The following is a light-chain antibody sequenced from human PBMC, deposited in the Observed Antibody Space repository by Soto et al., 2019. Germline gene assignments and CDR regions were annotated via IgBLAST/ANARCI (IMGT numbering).Light chain of an antibody. CDR3: QQRHMWPIT. J-gene: IGKJ5*01. Sequence: EIVMTQSPATLSVSPGGRATLSCRASQSFRGLLAWYQQKPGQSPRLLIYDAYNRATGIPPRFSGSGSGTYFTLTISSLEPEDSAVYYCQQRHMWPITFGQGTRLEIK. CDR1: QSFRGL. CDR2: DAY. V-gene: IGKV3-11*01.